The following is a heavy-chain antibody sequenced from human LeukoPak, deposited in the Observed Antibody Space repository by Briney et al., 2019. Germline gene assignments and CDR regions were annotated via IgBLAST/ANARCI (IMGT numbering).Heavy chain of an antibody. D-gene: IGHD6-19*01. CDR3: ARAGIRGQWLIRILDY. V-gene: IGHV3-30*03. Sequence: PGGSLRLSCAASGFSFSTYGMHWVRQGPGMGLEWVAVISYDGSNKYYADSVKGRFTISRDNAKNSLYLQMNSLRAEDTAVYYCARAGIRGQWLIRILDYWGQGTLVTVSS. J-gene: IGHJ4*02. CDR1: GFSFSTYG. CDR2: ISYDGSNK.